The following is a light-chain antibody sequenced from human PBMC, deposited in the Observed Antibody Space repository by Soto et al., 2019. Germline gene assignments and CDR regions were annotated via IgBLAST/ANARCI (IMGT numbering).Light chain of an antibody. CDR1: SSDVGGYNY. CDR3: CSHAGTYTYV. V-gene: IGLV2-11*01. CDR2: DVT. Sequence: QSALTQPRSVSGSPGQSLTISCTGTSSDVGGYNYVSWYQQYPGQVPKLMIYDVTKRPSGVPDRFSGSKSGNTASLTISGLQAEDEADSYCCSHAGTYTYVFGTGTKLTVL. J-gene: IGLJ1*01.